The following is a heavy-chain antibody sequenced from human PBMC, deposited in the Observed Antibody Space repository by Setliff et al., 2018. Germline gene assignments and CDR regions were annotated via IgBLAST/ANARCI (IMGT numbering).Heavy chain of an antibody. Sequence: PGGSLRLSCAASGFTFSSYTMHWVRQAPGKGLEWVALISSDGSHKYYTDSVKGRFTISRDNSKSTLFLQMTSLRPEDTAVYYCARDGGEYWGQGTLVTVSS. D-gene: IGHD3-16*01. CDR2: ISSDGSHK. V-gene: IGHV3-30*04. CDR3: ARDGGEY. CDR1: GFTFSSYT. J-gene: IGHJ4*02.